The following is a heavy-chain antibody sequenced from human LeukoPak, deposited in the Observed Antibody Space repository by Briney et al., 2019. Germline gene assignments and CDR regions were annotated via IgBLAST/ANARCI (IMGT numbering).Heavy chain of an antibody. Sequence: SETLSLTCTVSGGSISSSSYYWGWIRQPPGKGLEWIGSIYYSGSTYYNPSLKSRVTISVGTSKNQFSLKLSSVTAADTAVYYCARRFTMIVVIPEDYFDYWGQGPWSPSPQ. CDR3: ARRFTMIVVIPEDYFDY. CDR1: GGSISSSSYY. D-gene: IGHD3-22*01. J-gene: IGHJ4*02. V-gene: IGHV4-39*01. CDR2: IYYSGST.